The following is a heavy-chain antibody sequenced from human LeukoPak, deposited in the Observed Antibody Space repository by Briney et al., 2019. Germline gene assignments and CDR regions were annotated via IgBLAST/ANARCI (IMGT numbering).Heavy chain of an antibody. CDR1: GCSISSSSYY. J-gene: IGHJ3*02. CDR2: IYLYGTT. V-gene: IGHV4-39*07. Sequence: SETLSLTCTVSGCSISSSSYYWGWIRQSPVKGLEWIGEIYLYGTTNYNPSLQSRVTMSVDRSKNQFSLKLSSVTAADTAVYYCARGDAFDIWGQGTMVTVSS. CDR3: ARGDAFDI.